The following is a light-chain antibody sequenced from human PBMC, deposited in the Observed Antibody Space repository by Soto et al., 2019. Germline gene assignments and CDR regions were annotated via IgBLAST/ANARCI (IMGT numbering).Light chain of an antibody. CDR3: QHYNSYSEA. J-gene: IGKJ1*01. CDR2: KAS. CDR1: QSIRSW. Sequence: DIKMTQSPSTLSASVGDRVTITCRASQSIRSWLAWYQQKPGKAPSLLIYKASSLESGAPPRFSGSGSGTEFTLTISSLQADDFATYYCQHYNSYSEAFGQGTKVDNK. V-gene: IGKV1-5*03.